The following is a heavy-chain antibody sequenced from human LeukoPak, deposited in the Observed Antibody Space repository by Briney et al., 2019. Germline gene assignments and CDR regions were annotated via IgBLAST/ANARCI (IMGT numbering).Heavy chain of an antibody. J-gene: IGHJ3*02. CDR2: ISYDGSNK. Sequence: PGRSLRLSCAASGFTFSSYGMHWVRQAPGKGLEWVAVISYDGSNKYYADSVKGRFTISRDNSKNTLYLQMNSLRAEDTAVYYCAKDHDYGGNPWDAFDIWGQGTMVTVSS. D-gene: IGHD4-23*01. CDR3: AKDHDYGGNPWDAFDI. V-gene: IGHV3-30*18. CDR1: GFTFSSYG.